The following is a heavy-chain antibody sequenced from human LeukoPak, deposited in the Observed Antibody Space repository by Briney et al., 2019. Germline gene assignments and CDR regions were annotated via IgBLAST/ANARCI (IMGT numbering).Heavy chain of an antibody. Sequence: GGSLRLSCAASGFTFSSYSMNWVRQAPGKGLEWVSSISSSSSYIYYADSVKGRFTISRDNAKNSLYLQMNSLRAEDTAVYYCAGDLEVRGTEGYYYYYGMDVWGKGTTVTVSS. V-gene: IGHV3-21*01. CDR2: ISSSSSYI. J-gene: IGHJ6*04. CDR1: GFTFSSYS. D-gene: IGHD3-10*01. CDR3: AGDLEVRGTEGYYYYYGMDV.